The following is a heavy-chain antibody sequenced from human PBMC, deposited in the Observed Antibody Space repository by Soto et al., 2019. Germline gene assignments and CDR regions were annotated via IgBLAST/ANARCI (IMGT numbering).Heavy chain of an antibody. CDR1: GIMFSRYA. CDR3: VRSRSGAVPDSFAY. CDR2: ISKDGSVI. Sequence: QVQLVESGGGVVPPGRSLRLSCAASGIMFSRYAMHWVRQAPGKGLEWVAVISKDGSVIYYADSVKGRFTISRDKSKNMVYLQLNSLRDEDTAVFYCVRSRSGAVPDSFAYWGQGTLVTVAS. D-gene: IGHD3-10*01. J-gene: IGHJ4*02. V-gene: IGHV3-30*04.